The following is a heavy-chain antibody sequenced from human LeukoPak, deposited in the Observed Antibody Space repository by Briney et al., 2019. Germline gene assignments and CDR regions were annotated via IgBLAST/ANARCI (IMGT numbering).Heavy chain of an antibody. CDR2: IIPIFGTA. CDR3: ARDRLLGSSTSKDYYYYYGMDV. D-gene: IGHD2-2*01. V-gene: IGHV1-69*13. J-gene: IGHJ6*02. Sequence: SVKVSCKASGGTFSSYAISWVRQAPGQGLERMGGIIPIFGTANYAQKFQGRVAITADESTSTAYMELSSLRSEDTAVYYCARDRLLGSSTSKDYYYYYGMDVWGQGTTVTVSS. CDR1: GGTFSSYA.